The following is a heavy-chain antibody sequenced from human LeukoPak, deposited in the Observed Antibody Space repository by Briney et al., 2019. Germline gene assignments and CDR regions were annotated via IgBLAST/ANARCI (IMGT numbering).Heavy chain of an antibody. CDR1: GFTFSSNA. CDR3: ATGGGYSRTIDY. CDR2: ISGSGGST. V-gene: IGHV3-23*01. D-gene: IGHD5-18*01. Sequence: HSGGSLRLSCAASGFTFSSNAMSWVRQAPGKGLEWVSAISGSGGSTYYADSVKGRFTISRDNSKNTLYLQMNSLRTEDTAVYYCATGGGYSRTIDYWGQGTLVTVSS. J-gene: IGHJ4*02.